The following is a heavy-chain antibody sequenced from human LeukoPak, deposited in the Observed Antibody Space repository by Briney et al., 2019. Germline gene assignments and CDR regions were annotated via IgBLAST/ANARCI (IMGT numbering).Heavy chain of an antibody. CDR3: ARRYCSSTSCPPDYYYMDV. Sequence: SETLSLTCTVSGGSISSYYWSWIRQPPGKGLEWIGYIYYSGSTNYNPSLKGRVTISIDTSKNQFSLKLSSVTAADTAVYYCARRYCSSTSCPPDYYYMDVWGKGTTVTVSS. CDR1: GGSISSYY. J-gene: IGHJ6*03. D-gene: IGHD2-2*01. CDR2: IYYSGST. V-gene: IGHV4-59*08.